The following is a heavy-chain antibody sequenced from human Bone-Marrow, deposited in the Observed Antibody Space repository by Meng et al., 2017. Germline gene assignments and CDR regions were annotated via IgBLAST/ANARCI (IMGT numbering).Heavy chain of an antibody. V-gene: IGHV3-7*01. CDR3: TRGVLRYFDWFWRSDAFDI. J-gene: IGHJ3*02. CDR2: IKQDGSEK. D-gene: IGHD3-9*01. Sequence: GGSLRLSCAASGFTFSSYWMSWVRQAPGKGLEWVANIKQDGSEKYYVDSVKGRFTISRDNAKNSLYLQMNSLRAEDTAVYYCTRGVLRYFDWFWRSDAFDIWGQGTMVTVSS. CDR1: GFTFSSYW.